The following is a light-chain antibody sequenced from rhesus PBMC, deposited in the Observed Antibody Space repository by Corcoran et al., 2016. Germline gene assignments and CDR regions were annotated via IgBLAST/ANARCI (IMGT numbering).Light chain of an antibody. J-gene: IGKJ4*01. CDR1: QTPLYSSNNNNY. Sequence: DIVMTQSPDSLAVSLGERVTINCKSSQTPLYSSNNNNYLAWYQQKPGQVPKLLTYWASTRESGVPNRFSGSGSGTDFTLTISGLQAEDVAVYYCQQYYSTPLTFGGGTKVEIK. V-gene: IGKV4-1*01. CDR3: QQYYSTPLT. CDR2: WAS.